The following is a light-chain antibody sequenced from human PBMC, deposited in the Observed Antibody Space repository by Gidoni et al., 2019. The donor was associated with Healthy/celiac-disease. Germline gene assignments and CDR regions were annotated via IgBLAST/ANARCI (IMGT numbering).Light chain of an antibody. Sequence: DIQMTPSPSSLSASVGDRVTITCQASQDISNYLNWYQQKPGKAPKLLIYDASNLETGVPSRFSGSGSGTDFTFTISSLQPEDIATYYCQQYDNLLGFTFGPGTKVDIK. J-gene: IGKJ3*01. CDR3: QQYDNLLGFT. CDR1: QDISNY. CDR2: DAS. V-gene: IGKV1-33*01.